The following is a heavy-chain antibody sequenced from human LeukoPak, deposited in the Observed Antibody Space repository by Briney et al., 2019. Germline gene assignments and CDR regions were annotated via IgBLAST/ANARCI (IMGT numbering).Heavy chain of an antibody. D-gene: IGHD2-15*01. Sequence: PGGSLRLCCAASAFTFSSYAMHWVRQATGKGLEWVSVISCDGSNKYCADSVKGRFTISRENPKNTLYLQMNSLRAEDTAVYYCARDKDGIYYFDYWGQGTLVTVSS. CDR1: AFTFSSYA. J-gene: IGHJ4*02. CDR2: ISCDGSNK. CDR3: ARDKDGIYYFDY. V-gene: IGHV3-30-3*01.